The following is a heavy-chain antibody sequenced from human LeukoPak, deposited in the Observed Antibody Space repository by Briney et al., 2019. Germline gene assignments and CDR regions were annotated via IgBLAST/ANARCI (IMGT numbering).Heavy chain of an antibody. J-gene: IGHJ4*02. Sequence: GGSLRLSCAASGFTFSSYAVSWVRQAPGKGLEWVSAIGGSGGSTYYADSVKGRLTISRDNSKNTLYLQMNSLRAEDTAVYYCARDGDLSGWYTGYFDYWGQGTLVTVSS. CDR2: IGGSGGST. CDR3: ARDGDLSGWYTGYFDY. D-gene: IGHD6-19*01. V-gene: IGHV3-23*01. CDR1: GFTFSSYA.